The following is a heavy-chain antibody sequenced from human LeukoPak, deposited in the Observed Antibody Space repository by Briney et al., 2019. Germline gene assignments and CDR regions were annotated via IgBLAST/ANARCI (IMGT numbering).Heavy chain of an antibody. CDR1: GFTFSSYA. J-gene: IGHJ4*02. Sequence: GGSLRLSCAASGFTFSSYAMSWVRQAPGKGLEWVSAISGSGGSTYYVDSVKGRFTLSRDNSKNTLYLHMNSLRAEDTAVYYCAKDSGKRTIPREIFDYWGQGTLVTVSS. V-gene: IGHV3-23*01. CDR2: ISGSGGST. CDR3: AKDSGKRTIPREIFDY. D-gene: IGHD3-3*01.